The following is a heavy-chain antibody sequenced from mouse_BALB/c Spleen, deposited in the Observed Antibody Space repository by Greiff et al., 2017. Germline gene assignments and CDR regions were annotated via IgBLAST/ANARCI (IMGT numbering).Heavy chain of an antibody. D-gene: IGHD4-1*01. Sequence: VQLQQSGAELAKPGASVKMSCKASGYTFTSYWMHWVKQRPGQGLEWIGYINPSTGYTEYNQKFKDKATLTADKSSSTAYMQLSSLTSEDSAVYYCARRELGRALDYWGQGTTLTVSS. J-gene: IGHJ2*01. CDR1: GYTFTSYW. V-gene: IGHV1-7*01. CDR2: INPSTGYT. CDR3: ARRELGRALDY.